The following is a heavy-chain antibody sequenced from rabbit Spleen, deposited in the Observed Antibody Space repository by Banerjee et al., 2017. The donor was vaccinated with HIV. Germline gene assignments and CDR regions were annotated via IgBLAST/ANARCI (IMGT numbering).Heavy chain of an antibody. CDR1: GFSFSNTYY. D-gene: IGHD7-1*01. V-gene: IGHV1S43*01. CDR2: IKTGSGST. J-gene: IGHJ4*01. Sequence: QEQLVESRGGLVQPEGSLTLTCTASGFSFSNTYYMCWVRQAPGKGLEWIGCIKTGSGSTWYASWVNGRFSISRSTSLNTVTLQMTSLTAADTATYFCARYITGTTHYFNLWGPGTLVTVS. CDR3: ARYITGTTHYFNL.